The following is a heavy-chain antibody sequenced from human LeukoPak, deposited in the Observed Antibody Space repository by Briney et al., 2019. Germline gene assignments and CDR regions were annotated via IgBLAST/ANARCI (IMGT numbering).Heavy chain of an antibody. V-gene: IGHV3-48*03. Sequence: GGSLRLSCAASGFTFSSYEMNWVRQAPGKGLEWVSYISSGSTIYYADSVKGRFTISRDNAKNSLYLQMNSLRAEDTAVYYCARGKIFDYWGQGTLVTVSS. CDR1: GFTFSSYE. CDR2: ISSGSTI. J-gene: IGHJ4*02. CDR3: ARGKIFDY.